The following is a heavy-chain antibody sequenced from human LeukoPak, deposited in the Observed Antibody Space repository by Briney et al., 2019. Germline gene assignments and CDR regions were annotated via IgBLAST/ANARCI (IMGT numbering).Heavy chain of an antibody. J-gene: IGHJ4*02. V-gene: IGHV3-7*01. D-gene: IGHD3-3*01. Sequence: GGSLRLSCAASGFTFSSYWMSWVRQAPGKGLEWVANIKQDGSEKYYVDSVKGRFTISRDNAKNSLYLQMNSLRAEDTAVYYCANSHSYYDFWSGYYGYFDYCGQGTLVTVSS. CDR3: ANSHSYYDFWSGYYGYFDY. CDR2: IKQDGSEK. CDR1: GFTFSSYW.